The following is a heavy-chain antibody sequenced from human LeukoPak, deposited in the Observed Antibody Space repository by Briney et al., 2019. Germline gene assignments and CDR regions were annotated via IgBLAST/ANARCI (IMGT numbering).Heavy chain of an antibody. CDR1: GHSISSGSY. V-gene: IGHV4-38-2*01. CDR2: MYHSGST. J-gene: IGHJ5*02. Sequence: SETLSLTCAVSGHSISSGSYWGWIRQPPGNGLEWIGSMYHSGSTFYNPSLMSRVTISVDTSNNQFSLKLSSVTAADTAVYYCARTYYYGSFEKNRFDPWGQGTLVTVSS. D-gene: IGHD3-10*01. CDR3: ARTYYYGSFEKNRFDP.